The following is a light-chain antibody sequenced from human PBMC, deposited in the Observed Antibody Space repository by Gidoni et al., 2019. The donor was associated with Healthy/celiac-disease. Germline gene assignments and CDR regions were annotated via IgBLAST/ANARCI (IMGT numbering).Light chain of an antibody. CDR1: QSVSSN. CDR3: QQYNNWPPP. CDR2: GAS. Sequence: EIVMTQSPATLSVSPGERATLSCRASQSVSSNLAWYQQKPGQAPRLLIFGASTRATVIPARFSGSGSGTEFTLTISSLQSEDFAVYYCQQYNNWPPPFGQGTKLEIK. V-gene: IGKV3-15*01. J-gene: IGKJ2*01.